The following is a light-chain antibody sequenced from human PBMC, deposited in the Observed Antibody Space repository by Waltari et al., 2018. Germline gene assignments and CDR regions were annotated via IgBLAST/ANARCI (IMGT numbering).Light chain of an antibody. V-gene: IGKV1-39*01. CDR3: QQSHSVPET. Sequence: DIQMTQSPSSLSAFVGDRVTITCRASQSIGRYLNWYQQKPGKAPKLLIHAAFSLQTGVPSRFSGSGSATDFTLIITSLQPEDFATYYCQQSHSVPETFGQGTKVEI. CDR2: AAF. CDR1: QSIGRY. J-gene: IGKJ1*01.